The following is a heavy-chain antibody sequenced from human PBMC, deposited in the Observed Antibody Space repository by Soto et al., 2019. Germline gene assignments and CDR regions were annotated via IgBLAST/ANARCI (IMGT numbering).Heavy chain of an antibody. CDR3: ARVGIQLWPYIDY. J-gene: IGHJ4*02. V-gene: IGHV3-33*01. CDR1: GFTFSSYG. CDR2: IWYDGSNK. Sequence: QVQLVESGGGVVQPGRSLRLSCAASGFTFSSYGMHWVRQAPGKGLEWVAVIWYDGSNKYYADSVKGRFTISRDNSKNTLYLQMNSLRAEDTAVYYCARVGIQLWPYIDYWGQGTLVTVSS. D-gene: IGHD5-18*01.